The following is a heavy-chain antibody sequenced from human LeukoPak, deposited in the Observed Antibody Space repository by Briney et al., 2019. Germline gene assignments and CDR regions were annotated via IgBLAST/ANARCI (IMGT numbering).Heavy chain of an antibody. V-gene: IGHV3-21*01. CDR1: GFTFSSYS. D-gene: IGHD6-19*01. CDR2: ISGRGDHI. J-gene: IGHJ3*02. Sequence: GGSLRLSCAASGFTFSSYSMNWVRQAPGKGLEWISYISGRGDHILYADSVKGRFTISRDNAKNSLYLQMNSLRADDTAVYYCAKAKQWLDDAFDIWGQGTMVTVSS. CDR3: AKAKQWLDDAFDI.